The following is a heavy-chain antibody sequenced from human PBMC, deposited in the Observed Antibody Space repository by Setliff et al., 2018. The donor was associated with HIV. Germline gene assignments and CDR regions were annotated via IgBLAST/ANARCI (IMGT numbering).Heavy chain of an antibody. CDR1: GFTFSSYS. D-gene: IGHD3-3*01. V-gene: IGHV3-48*01. J-gene: IGHJ5*02. CDR3: ARGAYYDFWSGYSVNWFDP. Sequence: GGSLRLSCAASGFTFSSYSMNWVRQAPGKGLEWVSYITSSSSTIYYADSVKGRFTISRDNAKNSLYLQMNSLRAEDTAVYYCARGAYYDFWSGYSVNWFDPWGQGTLVTVSS. CDR2: ITSSSSTI.